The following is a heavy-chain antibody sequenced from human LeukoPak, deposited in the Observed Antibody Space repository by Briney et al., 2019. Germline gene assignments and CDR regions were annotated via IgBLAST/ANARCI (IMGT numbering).Heavy chain of an antibody. CDR1: GFTFSSND. Sequence: PGGSLRLSCAASGFTFSSNDMSWVRQAPGKGLEWVSVIYSGGSTYYADSVKGRFTISRDNSKNTLYLQMNSLRAEDTAVYYCARSRLYYDTSGYFTYYFDYWGQGTLVTVSS. D-gene: IGHD3-22*01. J-gene: IGHJ4*02. V-gene: IGHV3-53*01. CDR3: ARSRLYYDTSGYFTYYFDY. CDR2: IYSGGST.